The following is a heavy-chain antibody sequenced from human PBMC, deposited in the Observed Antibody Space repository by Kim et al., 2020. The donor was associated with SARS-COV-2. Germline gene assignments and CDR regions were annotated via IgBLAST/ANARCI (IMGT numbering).Heavy chain of an antibody. J-gene: IGHJ4*02. D-gene: IGHD3-10*01. CDR1: GFTFSTYG. V-gene: IGHV3-23*01. Sequence: GGSLRLSCAASGFTFSTYGMSWVRQAPGKGLEWVSLISNGGDSTYYVDSVKGRFTISRDNSKNTLYLQMNSLRAEDTAIYYCARLYSYSFDYWGQGALVTVSS. CDR3: ARLYSYSFDY. CDR2: ISNGGDST.